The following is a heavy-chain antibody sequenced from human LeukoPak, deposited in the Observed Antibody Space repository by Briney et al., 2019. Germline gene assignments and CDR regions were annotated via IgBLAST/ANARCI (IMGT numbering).Heavy chain of an antibody. D-gene: IGHD3-16*02. V-gene: IGHV3-30*18. CDR1: GFTFSSYG. CDR2: ISYDGSNK. CDR3: AKDSDDYVWGSYRVPGY. Sequence: GGSLRLSCAASGFTFSSYGMHWVRQAPGKGLEWVVVISYDGSNKYYADSVKGRFTISRDNSKNTLYLQMNSLRAEDTAVYYCAKDSDDYVWGSYRVPGYWGQGTLVTVSS. J-gene: IGHJ4*02.